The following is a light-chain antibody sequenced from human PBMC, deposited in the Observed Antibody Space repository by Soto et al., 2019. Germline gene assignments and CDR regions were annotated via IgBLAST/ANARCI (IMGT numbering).Light chain of an antibody. CDR2: EVS. CDR3: SSYAGSTIVV. J-gene: IGLJ2*01. V-gene: IGLV2-8*01. CDR1: SSDVGGYNF. Sequence: QSALTQPPSASGSPGQSVTISCTGTSSDVGGYNFVSWYQQHPGKAPKLMIYEVSERPSGVPDRFSGSKSGNTASLTVSGLQAEEEADYYCSSYAGSTIVVFGGGTKLPVL.